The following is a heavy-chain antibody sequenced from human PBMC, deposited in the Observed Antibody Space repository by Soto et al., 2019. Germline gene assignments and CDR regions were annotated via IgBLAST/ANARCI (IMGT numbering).Heavy chain of an antibody. Sequence: GASVKVSCKDSGYTLTSYGLTWVRQAPGQGLEWMGWISAHNGNTNYAQKLQGRVTMTTDTSTSTAYMELRSLRSDDTAVYYCASSREGGSGRYFDYWGQGTLVTVSS. CDR2: ISAHNGNT. D-gene: IGHD1-26*01. V-gene: IGHV1-18*01. J-gene: IGHJ4*02. CDR1: GYTLTSYG. CDR3: ASSREGGSGRYFDY.